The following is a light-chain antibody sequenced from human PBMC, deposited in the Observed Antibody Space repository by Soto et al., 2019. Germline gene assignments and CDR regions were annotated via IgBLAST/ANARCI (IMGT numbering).Light chain of an antibody. V-gene: IGKV3-11*01. CDR2: QTS. CDR3: HQRQSWPRT. Sequence: EIVLTQSPATLSSFPGDRVTLSCRASQYINTRLAWYQHRPGQAPRLLIYQTSIRAAGIPARFSDSGTGTDFTLTISDVQPEDFAVYYCHQRQSWPRTFGQGTRLEIK. CDR1: QYINTR. J-gene: IGKJ5*01.